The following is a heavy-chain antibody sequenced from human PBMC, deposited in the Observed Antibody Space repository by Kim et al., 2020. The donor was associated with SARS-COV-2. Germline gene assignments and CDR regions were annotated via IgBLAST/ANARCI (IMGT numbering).Heavy chain of an antibody. CDR1: GFTFSSYA. CDR3: ATLGHSSWYAYYYYGMDV. Sequence: GGSLRLSCAASGFTFSSYAMSWVRQAPGKGLEWVSAISGSGGSTYYADSVKGRFTISRDNSKNTLYLQMNSLRAEDTAVYYCATLGHSSWYAYYYYGMDVWGQGTTVTVSS. J-gene: IGHJ6*02. CDR2: ISGSGGST. V-gene: IGHV3-23*01. D-gene: IGHD6-13*01.